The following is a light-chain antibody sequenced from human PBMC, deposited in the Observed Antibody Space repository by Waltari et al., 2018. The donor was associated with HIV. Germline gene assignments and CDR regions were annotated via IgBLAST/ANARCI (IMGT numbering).Light chain of an antibody. CDR2: WAF. CDR3: QQYYSSLPT. V-gene: IGKV4-1*01. CDR1: QSVLDSSNNKNC. J-gene: IGKJ1*01. Sequence: DIVMTQSPDSLVVSLGERATINCKASQSVLDSSNNKNCLGWYQQKPGQPPKLIIYWAFTRESGVPDRFSGSGSGTDFNLTISSLQAEDVAVYYCQQYYSSLPTFGQGTKVESK.